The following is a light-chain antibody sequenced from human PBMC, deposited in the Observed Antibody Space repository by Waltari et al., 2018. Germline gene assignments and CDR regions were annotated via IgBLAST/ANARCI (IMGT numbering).Light chain of an antibody. V-gene: IGKV1-5*03. CDR3: QQYDVFPLT. CDR1: QSISHW. J-gene: IGKJ4*01. CDR2: KAS. Sequence: DIQMTQSPSTLSASVGDRVTITCRASQSISHWLAWYPQKSGKAPKLLIYKASTLESGVPSRFSGSGSWTEFTLTIGSLQPDDFAAYYCQQYDVFPLTFGGGTKVEI.